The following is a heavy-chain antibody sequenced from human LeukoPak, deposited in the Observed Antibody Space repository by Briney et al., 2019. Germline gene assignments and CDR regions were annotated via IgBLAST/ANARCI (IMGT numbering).Heavy chain of an antibody. CDR3: ARARSPTISVAGACFDY. V-gene: IGHV4-4*07. D-gene: IGHD6-19*01. Sequence: TPSETLSFTCTVYDVSISSYYWNWNRQPAGKELEWIGRIYTNGTTNSSPSLKSRVTMSVGTSKTQFSLILNSVTAAATAVYYCARARSPTISVAGACFDYWGQGILVTVSS. CDR2: IYTNGTT. J-gene: IGHJ4*02. CDR1: DVSISSYY.